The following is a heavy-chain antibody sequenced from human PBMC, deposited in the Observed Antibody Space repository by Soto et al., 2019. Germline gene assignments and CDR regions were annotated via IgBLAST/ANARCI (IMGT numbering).Heavy chain of an antibody. CDR1: GFTFDDYA. CDR2: ISWNSGSI. CDR3: AKAIQRYCSGGSCYSNWFDP. V-gene: IGHV3-9*01. J-gene: IGHJ5*02. D-gene: IGHD2-15*01. Sequence: PGGSLRLSCAASGFTFDDYAMHWVRQAPGKGLEWVSGISWNSGSIGYADSVKGRFTISRDNAKNSLYLQMNSLRAEDTALYYCAKAIQRYCSGGSCYSNWFDPWGQGTLDTVSS.